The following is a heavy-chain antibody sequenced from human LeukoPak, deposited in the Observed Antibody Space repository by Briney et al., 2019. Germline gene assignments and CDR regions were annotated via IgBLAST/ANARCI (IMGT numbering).Heavy chain of an antibody. Sequence: GGSLRLSCAASGFTFSNYWMNWARQAPGKGLEWVASINHNGNVNYYVDSVKGRFIISRDNAKNSLYLQMSNLRAEDTAVYFWGRGGCLGVLGQGGTV. J-gene: IGHJ6*02. CDR3: GRGGCLGV. CDR2: INHNGNVN. CDR1: GFTFSNYW. V-gene: IGHV3-7*03. D-gene: IGHD3-16*01.